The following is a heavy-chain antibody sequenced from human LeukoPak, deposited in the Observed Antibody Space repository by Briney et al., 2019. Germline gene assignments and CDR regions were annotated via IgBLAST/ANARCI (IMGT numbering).Heavy chain of an antibody. CDR1: GYPFTRYT. CDR2: INPSGGST. D-gene: IGHD3-10*02. CDR3: AIGGMFDY. Sequence: ASVKVSCKASGYPFTRYTISSVGQAPGQGLEWMGIINPSGGSTTYAQKFQGRVTMTRDTSTSTVYMELGSLRSEDTDVYSCAIGGMFDYSGQGTLVNVSS. V-gene: IGHV1-46*01. J-gene: IGHJ4*02.